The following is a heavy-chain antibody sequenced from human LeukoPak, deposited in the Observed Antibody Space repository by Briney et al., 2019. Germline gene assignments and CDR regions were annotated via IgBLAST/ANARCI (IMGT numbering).Heavy chain of an antibody. CDR2: FDPEDGET. Sequence: ASVKVSCKVSGYTLTDLSMHWVRQAPGKGLEWMGGFDPEDGETIYAQKFQGRVTVTEDTSTDTAYMALSSLKSEDTAVYYCATGGLFDFLNYWGQGTLVTVSS. CDR1: GYTLTDLS. D-gene: IGHD3-3*01. V-gene: IGHV1-24*01. CDR3: ATGGLFDFLNY. J-gene: IGHJ4*02.